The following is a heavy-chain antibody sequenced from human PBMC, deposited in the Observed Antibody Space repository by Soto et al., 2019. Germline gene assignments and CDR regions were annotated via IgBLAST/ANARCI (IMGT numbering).Heavy chain of an antibody. Sequence: GGSLRLSCAASGFTFNTYAMSWVRQAPGKGLEWVSAISGSGGSTHYADSVKGRFTISRDNSKNTVYLQMNSLRAEDTAVYYCANRARYYDMDVWGQGTTVTVSS. CDR2: ISGSGGST. J-gene: IGHJ6*02. D-gene: IGHD3-16*02. CDR1: GFTFNTYA. V-gene: IGHV3-23*01. CDR3: ANRARYYDMDV.